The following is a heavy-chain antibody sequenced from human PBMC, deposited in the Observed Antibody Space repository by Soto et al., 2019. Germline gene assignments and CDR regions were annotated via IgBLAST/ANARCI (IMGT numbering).Heavy chain of an antibody. J-gene: IGHJ6*02. Sequence: QVQLVQSGAEVKKPGSSVKVSCKASGGTFSSYAISWVRQAPGQGLEWMGGIIPIFGTANYAQKFQGRVTITADESTRTAYMELSSLRSEDTAVYYCARDLEALTYRGGGMDVWGQGTTVTVSS. CDR1: GGTFSSYA. D-gene: IGHD4-4*01. V-gene: IGHV1-69*12. CDR2: IIPIFGTA. CDR3: ARDLEALTYRGGGMDV.